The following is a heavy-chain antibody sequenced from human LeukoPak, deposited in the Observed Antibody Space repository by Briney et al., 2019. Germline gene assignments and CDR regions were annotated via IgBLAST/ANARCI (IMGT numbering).Heavy chain of an antibody. V-gene: IGHV4-34*01. CDR3: ARRYKDLMVRGVRNYYGMDV. CDR2: INHSGST. Sequence: SETLSLTCAVYGGSFSGYYWSWIRQPPGKGLEWIGEINHSGSTNHNPSLKSRVTISVDTSKNQFSLKLSSVTAADTAVYYCARRYKDLMVRGVRNYYGMDVWGQGTTVTVSS. D-gene: IGHD3-10*01. CDR1: GGSFSGYY. J-gene: IGHJ6*02.